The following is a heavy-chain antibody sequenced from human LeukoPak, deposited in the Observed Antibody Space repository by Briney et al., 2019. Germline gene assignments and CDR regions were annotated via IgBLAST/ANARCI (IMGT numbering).Heavy chain of an antibody. J-gene: IGHJ4*02. Sequence: ASANVSCKASGYTFTDYHLHWVRQAPGQGLEWMGRINPNSGDTNYAQKFQGRVTMTRDTSISTAYMELSRLRSDDTAVYYCARDYCSSTSCLFDYWGQGTLVTVSS. CDR1: GYTFTDYH. CDR2: INPNSGDT. D-gene: IGHD2-2*01. V-gene: IGHV1-2*06. CDR3: ARDYCSSTSCLFDY.